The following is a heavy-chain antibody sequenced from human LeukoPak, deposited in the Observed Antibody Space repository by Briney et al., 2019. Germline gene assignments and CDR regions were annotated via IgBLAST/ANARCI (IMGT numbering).Heavy chain of an antibody. CDR2: IRYDGSNK. CDR3: AKDYYDSSGYYILYYYYMDV. D-gene: IGHD3-22*01. Sequence: GGSLRLSCAASGFTFSSYGMHWVRQAPGKGLEWVAFIRYDGSNKYYADSVKGRFTISRDNSKNTLYLQMNSLRAEDTAVYYCAKDYYDSSGYYILYYYYMDVWGKGTTVTISS. V-gene: IGHV3-30*02. J-gene: IGHJ6*03. CDR1: GFTFSSYG.